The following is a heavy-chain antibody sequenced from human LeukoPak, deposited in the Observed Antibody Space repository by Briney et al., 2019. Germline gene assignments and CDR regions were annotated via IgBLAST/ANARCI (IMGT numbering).Heavy chain of an antibody. J-gene: IGHJ6*03. D-gene: IGHD3-3*01. CDR3: ARARFLEWLGYYYYYMDV. CDR1: GGSISSPDYY. V-gene: IGHV4-39*01. CDR2: IYYSGST. Sequence: KPSETLSLTCTVSGGSISSPDYYWGWIRQPPGKGLGWIGCIYYSGSTYYSPSLKSRVTISLDTSKNQFSLKLSSVTAADTAVYYCARARFLEWLGYYYYYMDVWGKGTTVTVSS.